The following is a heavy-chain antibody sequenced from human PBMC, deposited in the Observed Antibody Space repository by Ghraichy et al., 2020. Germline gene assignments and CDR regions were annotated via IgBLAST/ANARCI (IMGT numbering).Heavy chain of an antibody. D-gene: IGHD7-27*01. V-gene: IGHV1-18*01. CDR2: ISAYNGNT. CDR3: SRDGEFSPPYYYYGMDV. Sequence: ASVKVSCKASGYTFTSYGISWVRQAPGQGLEWMGWISAYNGNTNYAQKLQGRVTMTTDTSTSTAYMELRSLRSDDTAVYYCSRDGEFSPPYYYYGMDVWGKGTTVTVSS. CDR1: GYTFTSYG. J-gene: IGHJ6*04.